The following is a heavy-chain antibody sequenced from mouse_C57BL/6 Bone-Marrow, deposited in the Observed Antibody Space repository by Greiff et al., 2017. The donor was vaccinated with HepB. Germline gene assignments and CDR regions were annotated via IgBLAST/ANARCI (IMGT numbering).Heavy chain of an antibody. CDR3: GGAAQQDY. CDR2: IHPNSGST. CDR1: GYTFTSYW. Sequence: QVQLQQSGAELVKPGASVKLSCKASGYTFTSYWMHWVKQRPGQGLEWIGMIHPNSGSTNYNEKFKSKATLTVDKSSSTAYMQLSSLTSADSAVYYCGGAAQQDYWGQGTTLTVSS. J-gene: IGHJ2*01. V-gene: IGHV1-64*01.